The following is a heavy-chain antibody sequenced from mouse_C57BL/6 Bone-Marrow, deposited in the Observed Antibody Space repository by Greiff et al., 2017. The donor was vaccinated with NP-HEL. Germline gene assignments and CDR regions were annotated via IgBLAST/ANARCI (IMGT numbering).Heavy chain of an antibody. CDR1: GYTFTSYW. J-gene: IGHJ2*01. CDR2: IYPGSGST. Sequence: VQLQQSGAELVKPGASVKMSCKASGYTFTSYWITWVKQRPGQGLEWIGDIYPGSGSTNYNEKFKSKATLTVDTSSSTAYMQLSSLTSEESAVYYCAREWDFYYDYDRFYWGKGTTLTVSS. V-gene: IGHV1-55*01. D-gene: IGHD2-4*01. CDR3: AREWDFYYDYDRFY.